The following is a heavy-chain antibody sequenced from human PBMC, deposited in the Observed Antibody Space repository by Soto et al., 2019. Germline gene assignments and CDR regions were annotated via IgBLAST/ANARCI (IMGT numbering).Heavy chain of an antibody. CDR1: GYSSFTHG. J-gene: IGHJ6*02. D-gene: IGHD2-21*01. CDR2: ISPKNGNT. V-gene: IGHV1-18*04. CDR3: GRVSSSIVVIPDFGMDV. Sequence: ASVKVSCKASGYSSFTHGITWVRQTPGHGLEWLGWISPKNGNTRYSQILQGRVSMTTDTSTSTVYMELTNLRSDDSAVYYCGRVSSSIVVIPDFGMDVWGQGTTVTVSS.